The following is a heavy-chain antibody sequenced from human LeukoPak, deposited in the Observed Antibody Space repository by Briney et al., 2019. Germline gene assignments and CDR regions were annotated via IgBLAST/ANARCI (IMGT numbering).Heavy chain of an antibody. D-gene: IGHD3-3*02. CDR3: ARDFSGYFDY. CDR1: GFSFSSYS. CDR2: ISSSGSTI. J-gene: IGHJ4*02. Sequence: PGGSLRLSCAASGFSFSSYSMTWVRQAPGKGLEWVSYISSSGSTIHYADSVKGRFTISRDKSKNTQYLQMNSLRAEDTAVYYCARDFSGYFDYWGQGTLVTVSS. V-gene: IGHV3-48*01.